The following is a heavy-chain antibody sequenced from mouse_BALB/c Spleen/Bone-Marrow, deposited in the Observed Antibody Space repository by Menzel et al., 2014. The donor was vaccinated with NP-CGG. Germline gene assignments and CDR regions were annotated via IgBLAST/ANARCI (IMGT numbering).Heavy chain of an antibody. CDR1: GYTFTDYT. CDR3: ARGRWYY. CDR2: VNPNIGGT. D-gene: IGHD2-3*01. J-gene: IGHJ2*01. Sequence: VQLQQSGPELVKPGASVKIPCKTSGYTFTDYTLHWVKRSHGKSLEWIGGVNPNIGGTSYNQKFKGKASLTVNKSSTTAYMELRSLTSEDSAVYYCARGRWYYWGQGTTLTVSS. V-gene: IGHV1-18*01.